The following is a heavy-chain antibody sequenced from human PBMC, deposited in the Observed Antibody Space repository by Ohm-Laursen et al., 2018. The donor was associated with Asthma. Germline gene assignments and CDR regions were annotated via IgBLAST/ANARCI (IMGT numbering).Heavy chain of an antibody. Sequence: SLRLSCTASGFTFSSYAMSWVRQAPGKGLEWVSAISGSGGSTYYADSVKGRFTISRDNSKNTLYLQMNSLRAEDTAVYYCATSGATRGDWFDPWGQGTLVTVSS. CDR1: GFTFSSYA. CDR3: ATSGATRGDWFDP. D-gene: IGHD1-26*01. CDR2: ISGSGGST. J-gene: IGHJ5*02. V-gene: IGHV3-23*01.